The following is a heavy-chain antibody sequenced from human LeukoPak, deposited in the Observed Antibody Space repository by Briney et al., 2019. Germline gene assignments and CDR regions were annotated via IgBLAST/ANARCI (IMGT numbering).Heavy chain of an antibody. V-gene: IGHV4-59*08. CDR1: GGSISSYY. CDR2: IYYSGST. D-gene: IGHD3-16*01. CDR3: ARSAGGGVPNY. Sequence: PSETLSLTCTVSGGSISSYYWSWIRQPPGKGLEWIGYIYYSGSTNYNPSLKSRVTISVDTSKNQFSLKLSSVTAADTAVYYCARSAGGGVPNYWGQGTLVTVSS. J-gene: IGHJ4*02.